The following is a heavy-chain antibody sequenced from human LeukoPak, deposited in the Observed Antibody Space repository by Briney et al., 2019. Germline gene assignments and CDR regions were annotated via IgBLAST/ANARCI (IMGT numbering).Heavy chain of an antibody. V-gene: IGHV3-9*01. CDR2: ISWNSGTI. Sequence: GGSLRLSCAASGFTFDDYAMHWVRQAPGKGLEWVSGISWNSGTIGYADSVKGRFTISRDNGKKSLFLQMNSLRAEDTALYYCARRAGAYSHPYDYWGQGTLVTVSS. CDR1: GFTFDDYA. CDR3: ARRAGAYSHPYDY. J-gene: IGHJ4*02. D-gene: IGHD4/OR15-4a*01.